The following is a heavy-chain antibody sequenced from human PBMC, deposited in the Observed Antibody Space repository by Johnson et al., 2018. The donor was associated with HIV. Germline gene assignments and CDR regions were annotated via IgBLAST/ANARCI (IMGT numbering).Heavy chain of an antibody. CDR2: ISYDGSNK. D-gene: IGHD6-13*01. Sequence: QMQLVESGGGVVQPGGSLRLSCAASGFTFSSYAMHWVRQAPGKGLEWVAVISYDGSNKYYADSVKGRFTISRDNSNNTLYLQMNSLRAEDTAVYYCAPAGPDAFDIWGQGTMVTVSS. V-gene: IGHV3-30*04. J-gene: IGHJ3*02. CDR1: GFTFSSYA. CDR3: APAGPDAFDI.